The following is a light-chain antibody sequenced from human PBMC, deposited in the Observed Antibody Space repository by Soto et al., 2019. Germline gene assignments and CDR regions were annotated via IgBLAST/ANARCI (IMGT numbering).Light chain of an antibody. V-gene: IGLV1-44*01. CDR2: SNK. J-gene: IGLJ2*01. CDR1: SSNIGRNT. CDR3: AAWDDSLNAVV. Sequence: QSVLTQPPSASGTPGQRVTISCSGSSSNIGRNTVNWYQQLPGTAPKVLIYSNKQRPSGVPDRLSGSKSGTSASLAISGLQSEDEADYSCAAWDDSLNAVVFGGGTKVTVL.